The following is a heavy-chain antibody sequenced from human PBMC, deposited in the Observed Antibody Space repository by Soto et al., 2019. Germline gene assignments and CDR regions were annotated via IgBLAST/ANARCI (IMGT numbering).Heavy chain of an antibody. J-gene: IGHJ6*02. D-gene: IGHD3-22*01. V-gene: IGHV5-51*01. CDR3: SRQTYYSDSSGYYPGYYYYYGMDV. CDR2: IYPGDSDT. CDR1: GYSFTSYW. Sequence: GESLKISCKGSGYSFTSYWIGWVRQMPGKGLEWMGIIYPGDSDTRYSPSFQGQVTISADKSISTAYLQWSSLKASDTAMYYCSRQTYYSDSSGYYPGYYYYYGMDVWGQGTTVTVSS.